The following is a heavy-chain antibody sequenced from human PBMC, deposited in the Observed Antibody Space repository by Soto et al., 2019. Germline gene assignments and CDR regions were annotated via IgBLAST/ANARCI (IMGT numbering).Heavy chain of an antibody. CDR1: GYTFTSYY. J-gene: IGHJ6*03. CDR3: ARGGTLANYYYYYMDV. CDR2: INPSGGST. D-gene: IGHD3-16*01. V-gene: IGHV1-46*03. Sequence: ASVKVSCKASGYTFTSYYMHWLLQAPGQGLEWMGIINPSGGSTSYAQKFQGRVTMTRDTSTSTVYMELSSLRSEDTAVYYCARGGTLANYYYYYMDVWGRGTTVTVSS.